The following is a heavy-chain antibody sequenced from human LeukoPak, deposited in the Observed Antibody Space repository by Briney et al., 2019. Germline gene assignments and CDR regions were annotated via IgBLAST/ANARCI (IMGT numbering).Heavy chain of an antibody. D-gene: IGHD3-10*01. CDR2: ISSSSSYI. CDR3: ARDPGGRYYYGSGSYAFDI. Sequence: GGSLRLSCAASGFTFSSYSMNWVRQAPGKGLEWVSSISSSSSYIYYADSVKGRFTISRDNAKNSLYLQMNSLRAEDTAVYYCARDPGGRYYYGSGSYAFDIWGQGTMVTVSS. V-gene: IGHV3-21*01. CDR1: GFTFSSYS. J-gene: IGHJ3*02.